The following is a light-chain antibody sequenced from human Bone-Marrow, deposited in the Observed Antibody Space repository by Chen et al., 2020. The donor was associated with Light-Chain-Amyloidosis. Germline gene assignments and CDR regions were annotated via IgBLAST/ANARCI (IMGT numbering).Light chain of an antibody. Sequence: QSALTQPPSTSGTPGLRATISCSGSSSNIGANNVNWYQQLPGTAPKLVIYNDNQRPSGVPDRFSGSKSGTSASLAISGLQSEDEADYYCAAWDDRVIGQVFGTGTKVTVL. CDR2: NDN. J-gene: IGLJ1*01. CDR3: AAWDDRVIGQV. V-gene: IGLV1-44*01. CDR1: SSNIGANN.